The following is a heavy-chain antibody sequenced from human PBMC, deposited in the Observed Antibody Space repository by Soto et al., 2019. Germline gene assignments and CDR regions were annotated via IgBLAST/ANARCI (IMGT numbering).Heavy chain of an antibody. CDR2: IIPIFGTA. CDR1: GGTFSSYA. V-gene: IGHV1-69*13. J-gene: IGHJ3*02. D-gene: IGHD3-10*02. CDR3: ASPSPYYYDRPSDAFDI. Sequence: GASVKVSCKVSGGTFSSYAISWVRQAPGQGLEWMGGIIPIFGTANYAQKFQGRVTITADESTSTAYMEMSSLRSEDTAVYYCASPSPYYYDRPSDAFDIWGQGTMVTVSS.